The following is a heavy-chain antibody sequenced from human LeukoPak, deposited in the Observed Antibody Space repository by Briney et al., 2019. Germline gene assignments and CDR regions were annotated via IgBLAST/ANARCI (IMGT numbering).Heavy chain of an antibody. Sequence: SGTLSLTCAVSGGSISSSNWWSWVRQPPGKGLEWIGEIHHSGSTNYNPSLKSRVPISVDKSKNQFSLKLASGTPPAPAVSYCAGSTGSGGSCYSGDYFDCWGEGTLVTVSA. J-gene: IGHJ4*02. CDR1: GGSISSSNW. V-gene: IGHV4-4*02. D-gene: IGHD2-15*01. CDR3: AGSTGSGGSCYSGDYFDC. CDR2: IHHSGST.